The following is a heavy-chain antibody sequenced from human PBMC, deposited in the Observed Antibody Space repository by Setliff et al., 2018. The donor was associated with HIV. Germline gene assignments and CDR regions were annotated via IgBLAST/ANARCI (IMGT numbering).Heavy chain of an antibody. J-gene: IGHJ4*02. CDR2: INAGNGNT. CDR3: ARALSYGSCSGCYLSDY. D-gene: IGHD6-19*01. CDR1: GYTFTNYA. Sequence: ASVKVSCKASGYTFTNYAIHWVRQAPGQGLEWMGWINAGNGNTESSKKFQGRVTITRETSATTAYMELSSLTPEDTAIYFCARALSYGSCSGCYLSDYWGLGTLVTVSS. V-gene: IGHV1-3*01.